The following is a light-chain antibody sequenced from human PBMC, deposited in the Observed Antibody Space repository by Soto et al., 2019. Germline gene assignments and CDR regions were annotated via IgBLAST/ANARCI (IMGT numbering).Light chain of an antibody. V-gene: IGKV3-15*01. CDR2: GAS. J-gene: IGKJ1*01. Sequence: VVMTQSPATLSVSPGERATLSCRASQSVSSNLAWYQQKPGQAPRLLIYGASTRATGIPARFSGSGSGTEFALTISRLEPEDFAVYYCQHYGSLSWTFGQGTKVDI. CDR1: QSVSSN. CDR3: QHYGSLSWT.